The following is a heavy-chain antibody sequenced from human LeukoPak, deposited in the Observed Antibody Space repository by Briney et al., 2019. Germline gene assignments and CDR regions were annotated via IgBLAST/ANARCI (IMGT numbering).Heavy chain of an antibody. J-gene: IGHJ4*02. Sequence: QSGRSLRLSCTPSGFTFDDYAMHWVRQAPGKGLEWLALTSYDGGNIYYADSVKGRFTISRDNSQNTLYLQMNSLRAEDTAVYYCARDPPFRTVWSQNFFDYWGPGTLVTVSS. CDR1: GFTFDDYA. CDR3: ARDPPFRTVWSQNFFDY. V-gene: IGHV3-30*01. CDR2: TSYDGGNI. D-gene: IGHD1-1*01.